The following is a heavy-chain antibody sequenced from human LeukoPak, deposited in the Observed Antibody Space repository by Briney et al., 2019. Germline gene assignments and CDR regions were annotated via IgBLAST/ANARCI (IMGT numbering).Heavy chain of an antibody. CDR1: GFTFSSYW. Sequence: GGSLRLSCAASGFTFSSYWMSWVRQAPGKGLEWVANINQDGSEKYYVDSVKGRFTISRDNSKNTLSLQMNSLRAEDTAVYYCARDGYGNNYMDVWGKGTTVTVSS. CDR2: INQDGSEK. V-gene: IGHV3-7*03. J-gene: IGHJ6*03. CDR3: ARDGYGNNYMDV. D-gene: IGHD1/OR15-1a*01.